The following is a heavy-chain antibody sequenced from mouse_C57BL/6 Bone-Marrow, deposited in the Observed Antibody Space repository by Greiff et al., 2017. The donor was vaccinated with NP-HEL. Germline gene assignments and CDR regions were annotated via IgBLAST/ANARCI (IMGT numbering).Heavy chain of an antibody. Sequence: VQLQQSGAELVKPGASVKLSCTASGFNIKDYYMHWVKQRTEPGLEWIGRIDPEDGETKYAPQFQGKATITADTSSNTAYLQLSSLTSEDTAVYYCASHYYGSIHWYFDVWGTGTTVTVSS. D-gene: IGHD1-1*01. J-gene: IGHJ1*03. V-gene: IGHV14-2*01. CDR3: ASHYYGSIHWYFDV. CDR1: GFNIKDYY. CDR2: IDPEDGET.